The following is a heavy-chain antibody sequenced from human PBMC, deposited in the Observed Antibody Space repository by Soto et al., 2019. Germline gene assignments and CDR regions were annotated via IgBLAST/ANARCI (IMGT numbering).Heavy chain of an antibody. CDR3: ARSSGWFSYYYYYGMDV. V-gene: IGHV1-2*02. J-gene: IGHJ6*02. CDR2: INPNSGGT. CDR1: GYTFTGYY. Sequence: ASVKVSCKASGYTFTGYYMHWVRQAPGQGLEWMGWINPNSGGTNYAQKFQGRVTMTRDTSISTAYMGLSRLRSDDTAVYYCARSSGWFSYYYYYGMDVWGQGTTVTVSS. D-gene: IGHD6-19*01.